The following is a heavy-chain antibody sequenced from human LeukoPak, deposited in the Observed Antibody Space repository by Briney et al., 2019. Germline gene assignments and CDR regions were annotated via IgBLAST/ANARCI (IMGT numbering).Heavy chain of an antibody. J-gene: IGHJ5*02. Sequence: GGSLRLSCAASGFTFSSYWMTWVRQAPGQGLEWVANIKHDGSEKYYVDFVEGRFTISRDNAKNSLYLQMKSLRAEDTAVYYCTRVAARAFDLWGQGTLVTVSS. V-gene: IGHV3-7*04. CDR1: GFTFSSYW. D-gene: IGHD6-13*01. CDR3: TRVAARAFDL. CDR2: IKHDGSEK.